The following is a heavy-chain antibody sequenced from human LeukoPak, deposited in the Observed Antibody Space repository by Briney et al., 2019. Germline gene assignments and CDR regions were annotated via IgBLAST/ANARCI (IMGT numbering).Heavy chain of an antibody. J-gene: IGHJ4*02. Sequence: SVKVSCKASGGTFSSYAISWVRQAPGQGLEWMGGIIPIFGTANYAQKFQGRVTITTDESTGTAYMELSSLRSEDTAVYYCARGSEYYDSSGYYYFDYWGQGTLVTVSS. CDR1: GGTFSSYA. CDR3: ARGSEYYDSSGYYYFDY. CDR2: IIPIFGTA. D-gene: IGHD3-22*01. V-gene: IGHV1-69*05.